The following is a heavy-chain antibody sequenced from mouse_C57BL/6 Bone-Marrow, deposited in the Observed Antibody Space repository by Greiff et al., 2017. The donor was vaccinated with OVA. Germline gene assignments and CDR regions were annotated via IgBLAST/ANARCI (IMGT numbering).Heavy chain of an antibody. CDR2: ISNGGGST. V-gene: IGHV5-12*01. CDR3: ARQGLRRGGYFDY. CDR1: GFTFSDYY. J-gene: IGHJ2*01. D-gene: IGHD2-4*01. Sequence: EVHLVESGGGLVQPGGSLKLSCAASGFTFSDYYMYWVRQTPEKRLEWVAYISNGGGSTYYPDTVKGRFTISRDNAKNTLYLQMSRLKSEDTAMYYCARQGLRRGGYFDYWGQGTTLTVSS.